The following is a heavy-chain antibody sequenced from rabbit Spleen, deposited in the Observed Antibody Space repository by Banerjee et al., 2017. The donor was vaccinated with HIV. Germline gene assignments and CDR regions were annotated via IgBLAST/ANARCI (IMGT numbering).Heavy chain of an antibody. J-gene: IGHJ4*01. CDR2: IYAGTGST. Sequence: QSVEESGGDLVKPGASLTLTCTASGIDFSSTCYMCWVRQAPGKGLEWIACIYAGTGSTYYASWAKGRFIMSRTSSTTVTLQMTSLTAADTATYFCARDLVAVIGWNFNLWGPGTLVTVS. V-gene: IGHV1S40*01. CDR1: GIDFSSTCY. D-gene: IGHD1-1*01. CDR3: ARDLVAVIGWNFNL.